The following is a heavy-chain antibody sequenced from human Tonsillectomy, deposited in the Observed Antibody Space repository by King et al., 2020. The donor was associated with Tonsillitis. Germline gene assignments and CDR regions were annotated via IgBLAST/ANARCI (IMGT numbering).Heavy chain of an antibody. Sequence: VQLVESGGGLVKPGGSLRLSCAASGFTFSNAWMSWVRQAPGKGLEWVGRIKSKTDGGTTDYAAPVIGRFTISRDDSKNTLYPQMNSLKTEDKAVYYCTTGTPMTRPITYSSSWDFDYWGQGTLVTVSA. J-gene: IGHJ4*02. D-gene: IGHD6-13*01. CDR1: GFTFSNAW. V-gene: IGHV3-15*01. CDR3: TTGTPMTRPITYSSSWDFDY. CDR2: IKSKTDGGTT.